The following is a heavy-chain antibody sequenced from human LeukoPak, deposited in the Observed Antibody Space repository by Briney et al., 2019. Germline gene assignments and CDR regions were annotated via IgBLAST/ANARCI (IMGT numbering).Heavy chain of an antibody. V-gene: IGHV3-48*02. CDR3: ASNYLYRGSSGIYFDY. D-gene: IGHD1-26*01. CDR1: GFTFSSYS. CDR2: ISSSSSTI. J-gene: IGHJ4*02. Sequence: GGSLRLSCAASGFTFSSYSMNWVRQAPGKGLEWVSYISSSSSTIYYADSVKGRFTISRDNAKNSLYLQMNRLRDEDTAVYDCASNYLYRGSSGIYFDYWGQGTLVTVSS.